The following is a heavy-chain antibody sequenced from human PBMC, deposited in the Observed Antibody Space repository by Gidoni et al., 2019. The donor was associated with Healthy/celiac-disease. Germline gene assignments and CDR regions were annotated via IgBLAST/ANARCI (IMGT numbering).Heavy chain of an antibody. Sequence: QVQLVQSGAEVKKPGASVKVSCKASGYTFTSSGISWVRQAPGQGLEWMGWISAYNGNTNYAQKLQGRVTMTTDTSTSKAYMELRSLRSDDTAVYYCARDLNSYDSSPSSFDYWGQGTLVTVSS. V-gene: IGHV1-18*01. D-gene: IGHD3-22*01. CDR2: ISAYNGNT. CDR3: ARDLNSYDSSPSSFDY. CDR1: GYTFTSSG. J-gene: IGHJ4*02.